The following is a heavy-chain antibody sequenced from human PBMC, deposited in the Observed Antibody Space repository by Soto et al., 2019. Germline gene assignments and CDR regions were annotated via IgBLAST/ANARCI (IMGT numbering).Heavy chain of an antibody. CDR2: INAGNGNT. CDR1: GYTFPSYS. D-gene: IGHD4-4*01. V-gene: IGHV1-3*01. CDR3: ARDIPTTVRGRYYYYYYMDV. J-gene: IGHJ6*03. Sequence: ASVKVSCKASGYTFPSYSMHWVRQAPGQRLEWMGWINAGNGNTKYSQKFQGRVTITRDTSASTAYMELSSLRSEDTAVYYCARDIPTTVRGRYYYYYYMDVWGKGTSVTVSS.